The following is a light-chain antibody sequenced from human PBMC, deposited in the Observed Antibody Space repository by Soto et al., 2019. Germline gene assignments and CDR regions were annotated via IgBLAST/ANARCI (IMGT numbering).Light chain of an antibody. J-gene: IGLJ1*01. CDR1: KLGDKY. CDR2: QDS. V-gene: IGLV3-1*01. CDR3: QAWDSSTGV. Sequence: SYELTQPTSVSVSPGQTASITCSGDKLGDKYACWYQQKPGQSPVLVIYQDSKRPSGIPERFSGSNSGNTATLTISGTQAMDEADYYCQAWDSSTGVFGTGTKLTVL.